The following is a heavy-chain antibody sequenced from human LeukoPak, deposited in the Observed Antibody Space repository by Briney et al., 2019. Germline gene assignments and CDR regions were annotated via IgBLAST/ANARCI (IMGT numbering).Heavy chain of an antibody. Sequence: GGSLKLSCAASGFTFSIYAMSWVRQAPGKGLEWVSGINWNGGRTGYADSVKGRFTISRDNAKNSLYLQMNSLRAEDTALYYCARDYDYGDYPGYWGQGTLVTVSS. CDR1: GFTFSIYA. CDR2: INWNGGRT. V-gene: IGHV3-20*04. CDR3: ARDYDYGDYPGY. D-gene: IGHD4-17*01. J-gene: IGHJ4*02.